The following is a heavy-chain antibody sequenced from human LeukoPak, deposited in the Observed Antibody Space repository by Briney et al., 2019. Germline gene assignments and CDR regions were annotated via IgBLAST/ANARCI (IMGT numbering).Heavy chain of an antibody. D-gene: IGHD6-19*01. CDR1: GGSISSSSYY. V-gene: IGHV4-61*05. CDR2: IYYSGST. Sequence: SETLSLTCTVSGGSISSSSYYWGWIRQPPGKGLEWIGHIYYSGSTNYNPSLKSRVTISIDTSKNQFSLKVSSVTAADTAVYYCARGIAVTGITFDYWGQGTLVTVSS. CDR3: ARGIAVTGITFDY. J-gene: IGHJ4*02.